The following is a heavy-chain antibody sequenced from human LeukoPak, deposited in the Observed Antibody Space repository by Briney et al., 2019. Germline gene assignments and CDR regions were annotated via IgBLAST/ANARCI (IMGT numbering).Heavy chain of an antibody. D-gene: IGHD6-19*01. J-gene: IGHJ4*02. CDR3: GSGQWLVGVFY. CDR1: GHTFTGYY. CDR2: INPNRGVT. Sequence: ASVKVSCKASGHTFTGYYMHWVRQAPGQGLEWLGWINPNRGVTNYAQQFQGRITMTRDTSITTVYMELSSLTSDDTAVYYCGSGQWLVGVFYWGQGTLVTVSS. V-gene: IGHV1-2*02.